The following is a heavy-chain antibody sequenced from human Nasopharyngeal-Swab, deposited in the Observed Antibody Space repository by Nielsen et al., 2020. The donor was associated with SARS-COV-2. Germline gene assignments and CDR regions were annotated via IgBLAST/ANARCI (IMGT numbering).Heavy chain of an antibody. CDR2: IGTAGDT. J-gene: IGHJ4*02. Sequence: GGSLRPSCAASGFTFSSYDMHWVRQATGKGLEWVSAIGTAGDTYYPGSVKGRFTISRENAKNSLYLQMNSLRAEDTAVYYGARESQTPVIAAAGYFDYWGQGTLVTVSS. CDR3: ARESQTPVIAAAGYFDY. CDR1: GFTFSSYD. D-gene: IGHD6-13*01. V-gene: IGHV3-13*01.